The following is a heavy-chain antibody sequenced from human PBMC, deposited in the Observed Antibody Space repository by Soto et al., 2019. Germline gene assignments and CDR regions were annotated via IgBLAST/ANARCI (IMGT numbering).Heavy chain of an antibody. CDR3: ARDLGYCSGGSCLAFDY. CDR2: IWYDGSNK. J-gene: IGHJ4*02. V-gene: IGHV3-33*01. D-gene: IGHD2-15*01. Sequence: GGSLRLSCAASGFTFSSYGMHWVRQAPGKGLEWVAVIWYDGSNKYYADSVKGRFTISRDNSKNTLYLQMNSLRAEDTAVYYCARDLGYCSGGSCLAFDYWGQGTLVTVS. CDR1: GFTFSSYG.